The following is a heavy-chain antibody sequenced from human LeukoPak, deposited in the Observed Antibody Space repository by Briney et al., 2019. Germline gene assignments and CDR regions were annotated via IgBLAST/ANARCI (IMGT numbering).Heavy chain of an antibody. J-gene: IGHJ4*02. CDR1: GGTFSSYA. D-gene: IGHD6-19*01. V-gene: IGHV1-69*05. CDR2: IIPIFGTA. Sequence: SVKVSCKASGGTFSSYAISWVRQAPGQGLEWMGGIIPIFGTANYAQKFQGRVTITTDESTSTAYMELSSLRSEDTAVYYCAGDRSRPEYSSGWGPFDYWGQGTLVTVSS. CDR3: AGDRSRPEYSSGWGPFDY.